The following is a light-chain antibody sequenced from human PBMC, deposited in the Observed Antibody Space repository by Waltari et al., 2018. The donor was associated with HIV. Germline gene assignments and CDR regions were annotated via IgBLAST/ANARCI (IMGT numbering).Light chain of an antibody. CDR2: RNN. CDR1: SSNLGRNY. CDR3: ATWNDSLSGYV. Sequence: QSVLTQPPSASGTPGQRVTISCSGSSSNLGRNYVYWYQQLPGTAPKLLSYRNNQRPSGVPDRFSGSKSGTSASLAISGLRSEDEADYYCATWNDSLSGYVFGTGTKVTV. V-gene: IGLV1-47*01. J-gene: IGLJ1*01.